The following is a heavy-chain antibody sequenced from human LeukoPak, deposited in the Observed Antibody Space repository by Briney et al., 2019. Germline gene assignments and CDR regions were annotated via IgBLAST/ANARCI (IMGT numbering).Heavy chain of an antibody. J-gene: IGHJ4*02. Sequence: SETLSLTCTVSGGSISSGDYYWSWIRQPPGKGLEGIGYIYYSGSTYYNPSLKSRVTISVDTSKNQFSLKLSSVTAADTAVYYCARAPIFGVVIGVAYFDYWGQGTLVTVSS. CDR3: ARAPIFGVVIGVAYFDY. CDR2: IYYSGST. D-gene: IGHD3-3*01. V-gene: IGHV4-30-4*08. CDR1: GGSISSGDYY.